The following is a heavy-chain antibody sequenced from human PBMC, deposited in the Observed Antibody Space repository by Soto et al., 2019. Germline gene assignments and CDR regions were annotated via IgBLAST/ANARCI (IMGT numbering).Heavy chain of an antibody. D-gene: IGHD5-18*01. V-gene: IGHV3-30*14. J-gene: IGHJ1*01. CDR1: GFTFGSYA. CDR2: ISYEGSKK. Sequence: QVQLVESGGGVVQPGKSLRLSCAASGFTFGSYAMHWVRQAPGKGLEWVGVISYEGSKKYYADSVKGRFIISRDNSENMLYLQMNSLRAEDTALYYCVKDRYTAMVYFQHWGQGTLVTVSS. CDR3: VKDRYTAMVYFQH.